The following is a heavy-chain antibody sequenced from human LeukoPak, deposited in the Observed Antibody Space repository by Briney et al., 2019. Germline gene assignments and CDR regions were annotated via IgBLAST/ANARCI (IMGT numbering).Heavy chain of an antibody. CDR1: GFTFSNFE. CDR3: ARVVCTGGSCFQNDY. D-gene: IGHD2-15*01. V-gene: IGHV3-48*03. Sequence: GGSLRLSCTASGFTFSNFEMNWVRQAPGKGLQWLAYINTGATSEYYADSVKGRITISRDSAKNSLYLQMNSLRVEDTAIYYCARVVCTGGSCFQNDYWGQGTLVTVSS. J-gene: IGHJ4*02. CDR2: INTGATSE.